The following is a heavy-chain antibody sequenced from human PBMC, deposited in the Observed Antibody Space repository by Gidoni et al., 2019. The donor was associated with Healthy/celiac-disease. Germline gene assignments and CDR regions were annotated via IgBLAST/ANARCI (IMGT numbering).Heavy chain of an antibody. CDR2: ISAYNGNT. V-gene: IGHV1-18*01. Sequence: QVQLVQSGAEVKKPGASVKVSCKASGYTFTSYGISGVRQAPGQGLEWMGWISAYNGNTNYAQKLQGRVTMTTDTSTSTAYMALRSLRSDDTAVYYCAVHLCSGGSFHPRNYFDYWGQGTLVTVSS. CDR1: GYTFTSYG. D-gene: IGHD2-15*01. J-gene: IGHJ4*02. CDR3: AVHLCSGGSFHPRNYFDY.